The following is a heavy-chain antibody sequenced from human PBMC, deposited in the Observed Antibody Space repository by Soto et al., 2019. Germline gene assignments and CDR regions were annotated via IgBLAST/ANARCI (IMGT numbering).Heavy chain of an antibody. Sequence: ASVKVSCTASGYTFTDYYMHWVRQAPLRGLEWMGWINPKSGGPKYAQKFQGRVTMTRVTYISTAYMELSSLRSDDTALYYCAKDPNVVVVPAATGGMDVWGQGTTVTVSS. D-gene: IGHD2-2*01. J-gene: IGHJ6*02. CDR3: AKDPNVVVVPAATGGMDV. CDR1: GYTFTDYY. V-gene: IGHV1-2*02. CDR2: INPKSGGP.